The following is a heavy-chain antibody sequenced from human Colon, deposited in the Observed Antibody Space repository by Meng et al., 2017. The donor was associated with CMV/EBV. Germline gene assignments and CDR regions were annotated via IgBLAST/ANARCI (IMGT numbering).Heavy chain of an antibody. J-gene: IGHJ5*01. CDR1: GFTFNNYG. CDR2: ISAGGVSA. Sequence: CAASGFTFNNYGMTWVRQNKGLEWVSAISAGGVSAYYADSVKGRFTISRDNSKNTLYLQMNSLGADDTAVYYCARRIVQASRAVWFDSWGQGSLVTVSS. CDR3: ARRIVQASRAVWFDS. V-gene: IGHV3-23*01. D-gene: IGHD1-26*01.